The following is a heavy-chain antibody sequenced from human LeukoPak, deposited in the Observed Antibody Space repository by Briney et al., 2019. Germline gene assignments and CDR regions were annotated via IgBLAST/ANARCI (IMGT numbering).Heavy chain of an antibody. CDR3: ARASNYACDY. J-gene: IGHJ4*01. CDR2: IDSARSAP. CDR1: AFSLSSFW. D-gene: IGHD1-7*01. V-gene: IGHV3-74*01. Sequence: RRSLRLSWPASAFSLSSFWIHCVRQAPGKVLVWVSRIDSARSAPTYADSVTGRITISRDNAKNTLDLQMNSLRAEDTAVYYCARASNYACDYWGQGTLVTVSS.